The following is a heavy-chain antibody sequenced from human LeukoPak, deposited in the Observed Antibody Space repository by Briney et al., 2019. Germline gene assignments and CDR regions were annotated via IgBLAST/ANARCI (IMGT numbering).Heavy chain of an antibody. CDR1: GYTFTTYY. V-gene: IGHV1-46*01. J-gene: IGHJ6*02. D-gene: IGHD3-10*02. Sequence: ASVKVSCKASGYTFTTYYMHWVRQAPGQGLEWMGMINPSGGSTSYAQKFQGRVTMTRDTSTSKVYMELSSLRSECTAVFYCARAISANCSGTNSALDVWGQGTTVTVSS. CDR3: ARAISANCSGTNSALDV. CDR2: INPSGGST.